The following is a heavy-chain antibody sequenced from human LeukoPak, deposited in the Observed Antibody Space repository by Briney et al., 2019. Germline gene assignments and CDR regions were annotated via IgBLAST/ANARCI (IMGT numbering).Heavy chain of an antibody. J-gene: IGHJ6*03. CDR1: GDTFTSYY. V-gene: IGHV1-46*01. CDR3: ARGLPWEYSSSSDYYYYMDV. Sequence: GASVKGSCKASGDTFTSYYMHWVRQAPGQGLEWMGIINPIGGSTSYAQKFQGRVTMTRDTSTSTVYMELSSLRSEDTAVYYCARGLPWEYSSSSDYYYYMDVWGKGTTVTVSS. CDR2: INPIGGST. D-gene: IGHD6-6*01.